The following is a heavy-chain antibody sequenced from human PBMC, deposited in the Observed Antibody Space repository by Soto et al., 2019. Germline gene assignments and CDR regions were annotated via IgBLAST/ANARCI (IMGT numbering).Heavy chain of an antibody. V-gene: IGHV1-18*01. D-gene: IGHD2-2*01. CDR1: GYIFINYG. CDR3: ARDEVPAANWLDR. CDR2: ISGYNGNT. J-gene: IGHJ5*02. Sequence: ASVKVSCKASGYIFINYGITWVRQAPGQGLEWMGWISGYNGNTKYADKLQGRVTMTTDTSTTTAYMELRSLRSDDTAVYYCARDEVPAANWLDRWGQGTLVTVYS.